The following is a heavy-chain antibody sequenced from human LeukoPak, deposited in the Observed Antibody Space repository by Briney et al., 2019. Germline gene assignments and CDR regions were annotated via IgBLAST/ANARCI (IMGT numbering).Heavy chain of an antibody. CDR3: ASDIVATSGDF. CDR1: GFAFSDYY. D-gene: IGHD5-12*01. Sequence: SGGSLRLSCAASGFAFSDYYMSWIRQAPGKGLEWVAYITSSGDNIYYADSVKGRFTISRDNAKNALFLRMSSLRVEDTATYYCASDIVATSGDFWGQGTLVSVSS. J-gene: IGHJ4*02. CDR2: ITSSGDNI. V-gene: IGHV3-11*01.